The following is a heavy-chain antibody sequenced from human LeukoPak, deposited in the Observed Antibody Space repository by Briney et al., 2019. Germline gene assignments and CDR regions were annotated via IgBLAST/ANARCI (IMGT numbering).Heavy chain of an antibody. J-gene: IGHJ4*02. CDR2: ISYIGST. D-gene: IGHD5-18*01. CDR1: GGSISSFY. V-gene: IGHV4-59*08. CDR3: ARHGNHVGGIQLWLSLDY. Sequence: SETLSLTCTVSGGSISSFYWSWLRQPPGKGLEWIGYISYIGSTNYNPSLKSRVTISVDTSKNQFSLKLSSVTAADTAVYYCARHGNHVGGIQLWLSLDYWGQGTLVTVSS.